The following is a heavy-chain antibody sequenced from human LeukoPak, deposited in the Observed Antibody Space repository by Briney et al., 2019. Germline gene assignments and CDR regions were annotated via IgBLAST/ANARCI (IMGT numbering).Heavy chain of an antibody. CDR2: IRSKASSYAT. CDR1: GFTFNGSV. CDR3: TRGKGDQGWY. J-gene: IGHJ4*02. V-gene: IGHV3-73*01. Sequence: PGGSLRLSCAASGFTFNGSVMHWVRQASGKGLEWVGRIRSKASSYATAYAASVKGRFTISRDDSKNTAYLQMNSLKTEDTAVYYCTRGKGDQGWYWGQGTLVTVSS. D-gene: IGHD2-15*01.